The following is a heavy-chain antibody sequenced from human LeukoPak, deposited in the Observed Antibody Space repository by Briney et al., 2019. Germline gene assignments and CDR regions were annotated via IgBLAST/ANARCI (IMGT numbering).Heavy chain of an antibody. J-gene: IGHJ5*02. Sequence: PSETPSLTCAVYGGSFSGYYWSWIRQPPGKGPEWIGEINHSGSTNYNPSLKGRVTVSVDTSRNQFYLKVSSVPAWDTAVYYCARGAVLRFLECLLHNWFDPWGQGTLVTVSS. CDR3: ARGAVLRFLECLLHNWFDP. CDR1: GGSFSGYY. CDR2: INHSGST. V-gene: IGHV4-34*01. D-gene: IGHD3-3*01.